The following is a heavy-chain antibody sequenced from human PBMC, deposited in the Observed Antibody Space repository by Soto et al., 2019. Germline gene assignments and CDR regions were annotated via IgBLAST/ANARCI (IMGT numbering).Heavy chain of an antibody. CDR3: AKGEALQIDY. J-gene: IGHJ4*02. V-gene: IGHV3-23*01. CDR1: GFTFSSYA. CDR2: ISGSGGSA. Sequence: EVPLLESGGGLVQPGGSLRLSCAASGFTFSSYAMSWVRQAPGKGLEWVSGISGSGGSAYYADSVKGRFTISRDNSKNTLYLQLNSLRAEDTAVYYCAKGEALQIDYWGQGTLVTVSS.